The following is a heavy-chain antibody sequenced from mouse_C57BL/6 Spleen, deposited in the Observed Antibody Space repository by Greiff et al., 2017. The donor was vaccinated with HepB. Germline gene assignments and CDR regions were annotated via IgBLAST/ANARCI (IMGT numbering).Heavy chain of an antibody. CDR3: TTGYYGSSYAWFAY. Sequence: VQLQQSGAELVRPGASVKLSCTASGFNIKDDYMHWVKQRPEQGLEWIGWLDPENGDTEYASKFQGKATITADTSSNTAYLQLSSLTSEDTAVYYCTTGYYGSSYAWFAYWGQGTLVTVSA. V-gene: IGHV14-4*01. D-gene: IGHD1-1*01. J-gene: IGHJ3*01. CDR2: LDPENGDT. CDR1: GFNIKDDY.